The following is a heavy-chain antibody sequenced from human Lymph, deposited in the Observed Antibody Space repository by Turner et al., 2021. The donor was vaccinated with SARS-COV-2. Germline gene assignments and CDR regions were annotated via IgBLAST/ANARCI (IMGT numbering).Heavy chain of an antibody. V-gene: IGHV4-59*01. Sequence: QVQLQESGPGLVKPSETLSLTCTVSGGSISGFYWSWIRQPPGKGLEWIGYIYYSGSIKYNPSLKRRVTISVDTSKNQFSLKLSSVTAADTAVYYCARDRTSYGDYWAGYYYGMDVWGQGTTVTVSS. D-gene: IGHD4-17*01. CDR1: GGSISGFY. J-gene: IGHJ6*02. CDR2: IYYSGSI. CDR3: ARDRTSYGDYWAGYYYGMDV.